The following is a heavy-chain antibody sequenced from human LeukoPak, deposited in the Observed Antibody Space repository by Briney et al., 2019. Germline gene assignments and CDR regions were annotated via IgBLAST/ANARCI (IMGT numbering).Heavy chain of an antibody. V-gene: IGHV3-30*18. J-gene: IGHJ4*02. CDR3: AKESGRYQGFFEN. Sequence: GGSLRLSCAASGFTFSSYSFHWVRQAPGQGLEWVAVISSGGGTKYYGDSVKGRFTSSRDNSRNTLSLEMNSLRPEDTAVYYCAKESGRYQGFFENWGQGTLVTVSS. D-gene: IGHD1-26*01. CDR1: GFTFSSYS. CDR2: ISSGGGTK.